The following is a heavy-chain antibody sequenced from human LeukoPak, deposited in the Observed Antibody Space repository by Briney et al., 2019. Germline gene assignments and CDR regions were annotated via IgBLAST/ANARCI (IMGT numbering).Heavy chain of an antibody. CDR3: AELGITMIGGV. Sequence: GGSLRLSCAASGFTFSSYWMTWVRQAPGKGLEWVANIKQDGSEKYYVDSVKGRFTMSRDNAKNSLYLQMNSLRAEDTAVYYCAELGITMIGGVWGKGTTVTISS. D-gene: IGHD3-10*02. CDR1: GFTFSSYW. V-gene: IGHV3-7*01. J-gene: IGHJ6*04. CDR2: IKQDGSEK.